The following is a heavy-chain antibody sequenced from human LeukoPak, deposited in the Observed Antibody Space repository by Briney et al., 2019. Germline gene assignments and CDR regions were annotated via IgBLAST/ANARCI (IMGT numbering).Heavy chain of an antibody. J-gene: IGHJ4*02. CDR2: ISYDGSNK. V-gene: IGHV3-30*04. CDR3: ARRGSGYYAWAFDY. CDR1: GFTFSSYA. D-gene: IGHD3-3*01. Sequence: PGGSLRLSCAASGFTFSSYAMHWVRQAPGKGLEWVAVISYDGSNKYYADSAKGRFTISRDNAKNSLYLQMNSLRAEDTAVYYCARRGSGYYAWAFDYWGQGTLVTVSS.